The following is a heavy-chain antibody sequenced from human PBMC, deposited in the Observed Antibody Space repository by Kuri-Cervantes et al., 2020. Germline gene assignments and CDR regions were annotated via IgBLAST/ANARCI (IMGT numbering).Heavy chain of an antibody. CDR3: ARRKFNLLTGTNWFDL. V-gene: IGHV4-30-2*03. CDR2: IYHSGST. Sequence: SQTLSLTCGVSGGSISSGGYSWNWSRQPPGKGLEWIGNIYHSGSTFYNPSLKSRVSISVDTSKNQFSLKLSSVTAADTALYYCARRKFNLLTGTNWFDLWGQGTLVTVSS. CDR1: GGSISSGGYS. D-gene: IGHD3-9*01. J-gene: IGHJ5*02.